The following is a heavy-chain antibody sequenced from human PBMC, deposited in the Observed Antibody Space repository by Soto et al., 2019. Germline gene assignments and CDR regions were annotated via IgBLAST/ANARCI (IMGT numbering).Heavy chain of an antibody. CDR2: ISGSGGST. Sequence: PGGSLRLSCAASGFTLRNYGMNWVRQAPGKGLEWVSTISGSGGSTYYADSVKGRFTISRDNSKNMLYLQMNSLRAEGTAVYYCAKDIGYCSGGSCYYFDYWGQGTLVTVSS. CDR1: GFTLRNYG. J-gene: IGHJ4*02. V-gene: IGHV3-23*01. D-gene: IGHD2-15*01. CDR3: AKDIGYCSGGSCYYFDY.